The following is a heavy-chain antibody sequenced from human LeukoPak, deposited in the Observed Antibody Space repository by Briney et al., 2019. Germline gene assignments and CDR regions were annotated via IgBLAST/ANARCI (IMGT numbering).Heavy chain of an antibody. CDR3: ASASRGSGLDV. CDR1: GYTFTGYY. J-gene: IGHJ6*04. CDR2: ISAYNGNT. D-gene: IGHD1-26*01. V-gene: IGHV1-18*03. Sequence: ASVKVSCKASGYTFTGYYMHWVRQAPGQGLEWMGWISAYNGNTNYAQKLQGRVTMTTDTSASTAYMELSSLRSEDMAVYYCASASRGSGLDVWGKGTTVTVSS.